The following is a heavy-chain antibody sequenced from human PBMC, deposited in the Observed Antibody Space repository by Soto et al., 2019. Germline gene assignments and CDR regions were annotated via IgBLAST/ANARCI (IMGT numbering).Heavy chain of an antibody. V-gene: IGHV4-61*01. J-gene: IGHJ4*02. Sequence: QVQLQESGPGLVKPSETLSLTCTVPGGSVNIGTYYWIWMRQPPGKELEWIGFIHYSGSTNYNPSLKSRVTMSVDTSKNQFSLKLTSVNAADTAVYYCTRGGDAYKNGHWGQGTLVTVSS. CDR3: TRGGDAYKNGH. D-gene: IGHD2-21*01. CDR2: IHYSGST. CDR1: GGSVNIGTYY.